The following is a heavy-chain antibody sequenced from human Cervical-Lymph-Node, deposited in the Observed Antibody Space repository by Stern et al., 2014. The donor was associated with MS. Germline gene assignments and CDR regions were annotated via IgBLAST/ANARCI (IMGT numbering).Heavy chain of an antibody. CDR2: IWYDGNKK. Sequence: VQLVESGGGVVQPGGSLRLSCAASGFTFSNYGMHWVRQAPGKGLEWLAVIWYDGNKKFYADSVKGRFTISRDNSKNTLYLQMDSLRAEDTAVYYCARGNWNYEGMGYWGQGTLVTVSS. V-gene: IGHV3-33*01. CDR3: ARGNWNYEGMGY. D-gene: IGHD1-7*01. CDR1: GFTFSNYG. J-gene: IGHJ4*02.